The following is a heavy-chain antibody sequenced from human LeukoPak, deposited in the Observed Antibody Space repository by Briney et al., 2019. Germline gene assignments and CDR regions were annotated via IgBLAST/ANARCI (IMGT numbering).Heavy chain of an antibody. J-gene: IGHJ3*02. CDR2: FDPEDGET. D-gene: IGHD6-13*01. V-gene: IGHV1-24*01. CDR3: ARWSAGYSSSREAFDI. CDR1: GYTFTSYG. Sequence: ASVKVSCKASGYTFTSYGISWVRQAPGKGLEWMGGFDPEDGETIYAQKFQGRVTMTEDTSTDTAYMELSRLRSDDTAVYYCARWSAGYSSSREAFDIWGQGTMVTVSS.